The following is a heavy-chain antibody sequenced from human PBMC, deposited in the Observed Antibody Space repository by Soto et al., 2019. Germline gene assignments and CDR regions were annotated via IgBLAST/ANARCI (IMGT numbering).Heavy chain of an antibody. Sequence: QVQLVESGGGVVQPGRSLRLSCAASGFTFSSYGMHWVRQAPGKGLEWVAVISYDGSNKYYADSVKGRFTISRDNCKNSLYLQMNSLRAEDTAVYYCAKEGDILTCYSPHHYYYMDVWGKGTTVTVSS. J-gene: IGHJ6*03. CDR3: AKEGDILTCYSPHHYYYMDV. CDR2: ISYDGSNK. D-gene: IGHD3-9*01. CDR1: GFTFSSYG. V-gene: IGHV3-30*18.